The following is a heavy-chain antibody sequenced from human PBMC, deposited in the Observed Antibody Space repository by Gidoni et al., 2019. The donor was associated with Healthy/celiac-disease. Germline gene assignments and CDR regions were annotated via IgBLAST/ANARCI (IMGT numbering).Heavy chain of an antibody. CDR3: ARTPGARLVPDAFDI. D-gene: IGHD7-27*01. J-gene: IGHJ3*02. V-gene: IGHV4-34*01. Sequence: QVQLQQWGAGLLKPSETLSLTCAVYGGSFSGYYWSWIRQPPGKGLEWIGEINHSGSTNYNPSLKSRVTISVDTSKNQFSLKLSSVTAADTAVYYCARTPGARLVPDAFDIWGQGTMVTVSS. CDR2: INHSGST. CDR1: GGSFSGYY.